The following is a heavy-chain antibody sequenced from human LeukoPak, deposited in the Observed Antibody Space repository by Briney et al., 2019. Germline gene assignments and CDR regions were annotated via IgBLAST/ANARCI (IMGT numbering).Heavy chain of an antibody. J-gene: IGHJ4*02. CDR3: ARDLAAAGYFDY. D-gene: IGHD6-13*01. V-gene: IGHV3-48*04. CDR2: ISASRGIT. Sequence: HPGGSLRLSCAASGFNYSSYTMNWVRQAPGMGLEWLSYISASRGITYYADSVKGRFTISRDNAKTSLYLQMNSLRAEDTATYYCARDLAAAGYFDYWGQGTLVTVSS. CDR1: GFNYSSYT.